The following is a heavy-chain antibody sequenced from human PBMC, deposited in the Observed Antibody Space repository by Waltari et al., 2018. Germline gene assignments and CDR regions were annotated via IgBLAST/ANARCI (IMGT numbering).Heavy chain of an antibody. CDR3: ARENRGRSYSHFDY. J-gene: IGHJ4*02. CDR2: IYTSENT. V-gene: IGHV4-4*07. Sequence: QVQLQESGPGLVKPSETLSLTCTVSGGSISHYFWSWIRPPAGKGLELIGRIYTSENTNSNPSLKSRVTMSVDTSKNQFSLKLNSVTAADTAVYYCARENRGRSYSHFDYWGQGTLVTVSS. D-gene: IGHD1-26*01. CDR1: GGSISHYF.